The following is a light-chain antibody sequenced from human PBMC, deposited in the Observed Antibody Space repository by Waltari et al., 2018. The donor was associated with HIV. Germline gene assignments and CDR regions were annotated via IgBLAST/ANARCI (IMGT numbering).Light chain of an antibody. J-gene: IGLJ2*01. CDR3: LLFFGATRV. CDR2: DST. Sequence: QAAVTQEPSLTVSPGGTIILTCGSSAGAVTTKHYAYWFQQKPGRAPTTLIYDSTTRHSLTPARFSGLLLGDKAVLTLSGALSEDEAVYYCLLFFGATRVFGGGTMMTV. CDR1: AGAVTTKHY. V-gene: IGLV7-46*01.